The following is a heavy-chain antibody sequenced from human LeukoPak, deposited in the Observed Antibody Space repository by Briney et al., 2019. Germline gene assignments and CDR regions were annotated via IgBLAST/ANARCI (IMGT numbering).Heavy chain of an antibody. CDR3: TRWYGSGFNWFDP. D-gene: IGHD6-19*01. CDR1: GGSFSGYY. J-gene: IGHJ5*02. V-gene: IGHV4-34*01. Sequence: SETLSLTCAVYGGSFSGYYWTWIRQPPGKGLEWIVQINHSGSTDYNPPLKSRVTISVDTSKNQFSLRLNSVTAADTAVYYCTRWYGSGFNWFDPWGQGTLVTVSS. CDR2: INHSGST.